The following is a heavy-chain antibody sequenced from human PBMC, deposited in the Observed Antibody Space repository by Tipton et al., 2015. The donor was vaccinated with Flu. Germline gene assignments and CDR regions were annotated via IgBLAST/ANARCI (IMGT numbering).Heavy chain of an antibody. CDR1: GFTFSSYE. CDR3: ARSLVVVPAATISSYYGMDV. J-gene: IGHJ6*02. D-gene: IGHD2-2*01. CDR2: ISSSGSTI. Sequence: SLRLSCAASGFTFSSYEMNWVRQAPGKGLEWVSYISSSGSTIYYADSVKGRFTISRDNAKNSLYLQMNSLRAEDTAVYYCARSLVVVPAATISSYYGMDVWGQGTTVTVSS. V-gene: IGHV3-48*03.